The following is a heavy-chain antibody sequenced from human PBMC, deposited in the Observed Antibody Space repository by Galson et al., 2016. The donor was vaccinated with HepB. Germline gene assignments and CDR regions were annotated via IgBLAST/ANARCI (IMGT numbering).Heavy chain of an antibody. V-gene: IGHV1-18*01. CDR3: ARDVIPGIAAAGFDP. J-gene: IGHJ5*02. CDR2: ISTYTGNT. D-gene: IGHD6-13*01. Sequence: SVKVSCKASGYNFASYGINWVRQAPGQGLEWMGWISTYTGNTNYAERLQDRVTMTTDTSTSTAYMELRSLGSDDTAVYYCARDVIPGIAAAGFDPWGQGTLVIVSS. CDR1: GYNFASYG.